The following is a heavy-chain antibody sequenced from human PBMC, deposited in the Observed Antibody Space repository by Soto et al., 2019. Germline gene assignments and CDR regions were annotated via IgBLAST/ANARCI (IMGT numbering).Heavy chain of an antibody. Sequence: EASVKVSCKASGYTFTDLDINWVRQTTEQGLEWMGWMRPNTGHSGLAQKFQGRLTLTRDTSINTAYMELSSLRSEDTAIYYCARGINAGVDYWGQGTPVTVSS. CDR3: ARGINAGVDY. V-gene: IGHV1-8*02. D-gene: IGHD3-10*01. CDR1: GYTFTDLD. CDR2: MRPNTGHS. J-gene: IGHJ4*02.